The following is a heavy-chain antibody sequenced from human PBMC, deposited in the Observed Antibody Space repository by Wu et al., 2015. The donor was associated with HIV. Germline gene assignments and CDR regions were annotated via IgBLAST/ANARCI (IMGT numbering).Heavy chain of an antibody. CDR3: VRDQQWPSTYYYYYGMDV. CDR1: GYLFTHYG. V-gene: IGHV1-18*01. D-gene: IGHD6-19*01. CDR2: VSAYDGRT. Sequence: QVQLVQSGDEVKKPGASVRVSCKASGYLFTHYGVTWVRLAPGQGLEWVGWVSAYDGRTNYAQNLQGRVTMTTDTSTNTAYMELRSLRFDDTAVYYCVRDQQWPSTYYYYYGMDVWGQGTTVTVSS. J-gene: IGHJ6*02.